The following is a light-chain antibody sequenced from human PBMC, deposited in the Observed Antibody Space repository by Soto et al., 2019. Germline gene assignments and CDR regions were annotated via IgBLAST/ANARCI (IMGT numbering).Light chain of an antibody. J-gene: IGKJ1*01. V-gene: IGKV4-1*01. CDR1: QSVLYSSNNKNY. CDR3: QQDYSTPRT. CDR2: WAS. Sequence: DIVMTQSPDSLAVSLGERATINCKSSQSVLYSSNNKNYLAWYQQKPGQPPKLLIYWASTRESGVPDRFSGSGSGTDFTLTISSLQAEDVAVYYCQQDYSTPRTF.